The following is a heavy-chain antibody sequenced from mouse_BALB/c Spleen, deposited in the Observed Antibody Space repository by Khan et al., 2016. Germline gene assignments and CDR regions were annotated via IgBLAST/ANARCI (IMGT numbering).Heavy chain of an antibody. CDR3: ARDYGSTRYCVMDY. J-gene: IGHJ4*01. CDR1: GYTFTSYW. CDR2: IDPYDSEI. V-gene: IGHV1-74*04. Sequence: VQLKQSGAELVRPGASVKLSCKASGYTFTSYWMNWVKQRPEQGLEWIGRIDPYDSEIHYNQKFKDKAILTVDKSSSTAYMQLNSLTSEDSAVYYCARDYGSTRYCVMDYWGQGTSVTVSS. D-gene: IGHD1-1*01.